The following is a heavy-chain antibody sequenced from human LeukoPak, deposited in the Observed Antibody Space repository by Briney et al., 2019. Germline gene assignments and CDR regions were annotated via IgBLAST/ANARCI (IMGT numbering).Heavy chain of an antibody. CDR2: MNPNSGNT. CDR1: GYTFTSYD. CDR3: ARPRYPNWFDP. J-gene: IGHJ5*02. D-gene: IGHD2-2*02. V-gene: IGHV1-8*01. Sequence: GASVKVSCKASGYTFTSYDINWVRQATGQGLEWMGWMNPNSGNTGYARKFQGRVTMTRNTSISTAYMELSSLRSEDTAVYYCARPRYPNWFDPWGQGTLVTVSS.